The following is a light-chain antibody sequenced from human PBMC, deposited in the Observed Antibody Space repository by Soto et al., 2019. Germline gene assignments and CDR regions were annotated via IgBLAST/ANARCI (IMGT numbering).Light chain of an antibody. Sequence: QSALTQPASVSGSPGQSITISCTGTSSDVGAYNYVSWYQQLPGKAPKLIIYGVSNRPSGVSNRFSGSKSGNTASLSISGLQAEDEADYYCCAYTNANTLTFGGGTKLTVL. J-gene: IGLJ2*01. CDR3: CAYTNANTLT. CDR2: GVS. V-gene: IGLV2-14*03. CDR1: SSDVGAYNY.